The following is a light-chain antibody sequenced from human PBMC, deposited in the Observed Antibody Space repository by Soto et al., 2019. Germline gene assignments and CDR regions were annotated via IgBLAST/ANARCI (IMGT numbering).Light chain of an antibody. Sequence: QSVLTQPPSVSGAPGPRVTISCTGSSSNIGAGYDVHYYQQLPGRAPKLLIYGNNNRPSGVPDRFSGSKSGTSASLAITGLRADDEADYYCQSYDISLSGFVFGTGTKLTVL. CDR1: SSNIGAGYD. J-gene: IGLJ1*01. CDR2: GNN. CDR3: QSYDISLSGFV. V-gene: IGLV1-40*01.